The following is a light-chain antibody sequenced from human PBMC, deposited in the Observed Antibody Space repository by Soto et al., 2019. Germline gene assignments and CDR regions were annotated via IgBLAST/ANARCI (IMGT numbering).Light chain of an antibody. V-gene: IGKV1-12*01. CDR1: QGISSW. J-gene: IGKJ4*01. Sequence: DIQMTQSPSSVSASVGAVITITCRASQGISSWLAWYQQKPGKAPKLLIYTASSLQSGVPSRFSGSGYGTDYTLTIRSLQRVDISAFQCPLAASFPLTWSGGTKVEIK. CDR3: PLAASFPLT. CDR2: TAS.